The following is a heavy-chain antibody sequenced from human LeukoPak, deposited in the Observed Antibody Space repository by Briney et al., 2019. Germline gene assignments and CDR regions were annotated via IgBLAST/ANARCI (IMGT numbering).Heavy chain of an antibody. D-gene: IGHD6-19*01. Sequence: ASVKVSCKASGYTFTSYGISWVRQAPGQGLEWIGWISAYNGNTNYAQKLQGRVTMTTDTSTSTAYMELRSLRSDDTAVYYCARDQDSSGWYSSWFDPWGQGTLVTVSS. CDR2: ISAYNGNT. J-gene: IGHJ5*02. CDR1: GYTFTSYG. V-gene: IGHV1-18*01. CDR3: ARDQDSSGWYSSWFDP.